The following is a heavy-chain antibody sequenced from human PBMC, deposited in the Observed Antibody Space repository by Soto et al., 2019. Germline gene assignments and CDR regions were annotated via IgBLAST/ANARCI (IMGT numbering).Heavy chain of an antibody. V-gene: IGHV1-8*01. Sequence: GASVKVSCKASGYTFTSYDINWVRQATGQGLEWMGWMNPNSGNTGYAQKFQGRVTMTRNTSISTAYMELSSLRSEDTAVYYCARVSILYYDFWSGYYLTGYYYYGMDVWG. CDR1: GYTFTSYD. D-gene: IGHD3-3*01. CDR2: MNPNSGNT. J-gene: IGHJ6*02. CDR3: ARVSILYYDFWSGYYLTGYYYYGMDV.